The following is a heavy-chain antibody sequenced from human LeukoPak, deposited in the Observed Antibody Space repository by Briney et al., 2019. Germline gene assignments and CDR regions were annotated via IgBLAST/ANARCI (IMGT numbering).Heavy chain of an antibody. CDR3: ARFLGRITISGVVPYGMDV. CDR1: GFTVSSNY. CDR2: IYRAGGT. Sequence: GGSLRLSCAASGFTVSSNYMTWVRQAPGKGLEWVSLIYRAGGTYYTDSVKGRFTISRHSSKNTLYLQMNSLRGEDTAVHYCARFLGRITISGVVPYGMDVWGQGTTVTVSS. V-gene: IGHV3-53*04. D-gene: IGHD3-3*01. J-gene: IGHJ6*02.